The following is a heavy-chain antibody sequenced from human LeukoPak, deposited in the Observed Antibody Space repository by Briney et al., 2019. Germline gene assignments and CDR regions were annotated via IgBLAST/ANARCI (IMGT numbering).Heavy chain of an antibody. CDR2: INHSGST. J-gene: IGHJ4*02. CDR3: ARIYYDILTGYVTFDY. D-gene: IGHD3-9*01. V-gene: IGHV4-34*01. Sequence: PSETLSLTCAVYGGSFSGDYWNWIRQPPGKGLEWIGEINHSGSTNSNPSLKSRVTISVDRSKNQFSLKLSSVTAADTAVYYCARIYYDILTGYVTFDYWGQGTLVTVSS. CDR1: GGSFSGDY.